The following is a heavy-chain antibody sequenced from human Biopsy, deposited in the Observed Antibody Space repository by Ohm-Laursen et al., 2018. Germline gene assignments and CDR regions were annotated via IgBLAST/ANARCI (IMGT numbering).Heavy chain of an antibody. CDR1: GFTFSTYA. CDR3: ARLAI. J-gene: IGHJ3*02. Sequence: SLRLSCTASGFTFSTYAMNWVRQAPGQGLEWISYISSTSSATYYADSVKGRFTVSRDNAKNSLFLQMNSLRAEDTAVYYCARLAIWGQGTTVTVSS. CDR2: ISSTSSAT. V-gene: IGHV3-48*01.